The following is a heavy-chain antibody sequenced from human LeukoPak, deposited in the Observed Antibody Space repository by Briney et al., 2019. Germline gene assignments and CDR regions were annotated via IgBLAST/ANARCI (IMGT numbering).Heavy chain of an antibody. Sequence: GESLKISCKGSGYTFTAYWIGWVRQMPGKGLEWMGIIYPGDSDTRYSPSFQGQVTISADKSINTAYLQWSSLKASDTAMYHCARPTSGGYDSSFDYWGQGTLVTVSS. D-gene: IGHD6-6*01. V-gene: IGHV5-51*01. CDR1: GYTFTAYW. J-gene: IGHJ4*02. CDR3: ARPTSGGYDSSFDY. CDR2: IYPGDSDT.